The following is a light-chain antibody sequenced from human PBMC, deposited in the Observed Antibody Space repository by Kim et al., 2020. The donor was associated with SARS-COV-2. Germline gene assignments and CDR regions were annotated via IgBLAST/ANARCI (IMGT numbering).Light chain of an antibody. V-gene: IGLV6-57*01. Sequence: PGKTVTISCTRSSGSIASTYVQWYQQRPGSSPTTVFYEDNQRPSGVPDRFSGSIDSSSTSASLTISGLKTDDEADYYCQSYVSSNPFGGGTQLTVL. CDR3: QSYVSSNP. CDR1: SGSIASTY. CDR2: EDN. J-gene: IGLJ3*02.